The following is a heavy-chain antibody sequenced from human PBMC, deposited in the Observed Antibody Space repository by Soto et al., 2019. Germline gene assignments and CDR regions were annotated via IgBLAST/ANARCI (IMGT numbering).Heavy chain of an antibody. CDR3: AKQRADYGSGADTFYFDS. Sequence: LRLSCTVSGVTFSNYAMNWVRQAPGKGLEWVSSLSGSGGTTYYADSVKGRFIISRDNSKNTLYLLMNSLRAEDTALYYCAKQRADYGSGADTFYFDSWGQGALVTVSS. J-gene: IGHJ4*02. V-gene: IGHV3-23*01. D-gene: IGHD3-10*01. CDR2: LSGSGGTT. CDR1: GVTFSNYA.